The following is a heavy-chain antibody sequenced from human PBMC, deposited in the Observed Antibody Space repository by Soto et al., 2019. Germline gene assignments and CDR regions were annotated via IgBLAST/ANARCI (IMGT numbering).Heavy chain of an antibody. J-gene: IGHJ4*02. CDR2: LYHTGNT. D-gene: IGHD2-21*02. CDR3: ARFRGTAILDF. Sequence: PSETLSLTCAGSGGSISSGGYSWSWIRQPPGKGLEWIGYLYHTGNTYYNPSLESRVTISVDRSKNQFSLELTSVTAADTAIYYCARFRGTAILDFWGQGTLVTVS. CDR1: GGSISSGGYS. V-gene: IGHV4-30-2*01.